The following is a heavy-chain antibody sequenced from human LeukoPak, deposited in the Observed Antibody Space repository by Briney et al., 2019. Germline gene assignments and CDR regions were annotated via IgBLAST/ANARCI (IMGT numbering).Heavy chain of an antibody. CDR1: GGTFSNYA. J-gene: IGHJ6*02. CDR2: IIPIFGTA. D-gene: IGHD4-17*01. CDR3: ARGNTVFLPYYYYYGMDV. V-gene: IGHV1-69*13. Sequence: ASVKVSCKASGGTFSNYAISWVRQAPGQGLEWMGGIIPIFGTANYAQKFQGRVTITADESTSTAYMELSSLRSEDTAVYYCARGNTVFLPYYYYYGMDVWGQGTTVTVSS.